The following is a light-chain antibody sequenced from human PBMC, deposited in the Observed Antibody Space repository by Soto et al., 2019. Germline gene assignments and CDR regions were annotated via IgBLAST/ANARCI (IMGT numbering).Light chain of an antibody. V-gene: IGKV1-39*01. J-gene: IGKJ1*01. CDR2: AAS. CDR3: QQRDSTLTWT. CDR1: QSISSY. Sequence: DIQMTQSPSSLSASVGDRVTITCRASQSISSYLNWYQQKPGKPPKLLIYAASSLQSGVPSRFSGSGSVTDFTLTISSMQPEEFATYYSQQRDSTLTWTFGQGTKVEIK.